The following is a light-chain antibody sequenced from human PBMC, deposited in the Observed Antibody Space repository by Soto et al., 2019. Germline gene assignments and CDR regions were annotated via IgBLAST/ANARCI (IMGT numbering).Light chain of an antibody. CDR1: SIDVGGYNY. CDR2: DVS. V-gene: IGLV2-14*01. J-gene: IGLJ2*01. CDR3: SSYTSSSTVV. Sequence: QSALTQHASVSGSPGQSITISCTGTSIDVGGYNYVSWYQQHPGKAPKLMIYDVSNRPSGVSNRFSGSKSGDTASLTISGLQAEDEADYHCSSYTSSSTVVFGEGTKLTVL.